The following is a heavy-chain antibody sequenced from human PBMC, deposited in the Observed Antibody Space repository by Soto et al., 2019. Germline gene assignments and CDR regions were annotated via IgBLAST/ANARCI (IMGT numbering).Heavy chain of an antibody. J-gene: IGHJ4*02. CDR1: GFTFSNYA. V-gene: IGHV3-23*01. CDR3: AKKFSYGSGTYLYYFDY. Sequence: EVQLLESGGGLVQPGGSLRLSCAASGFTFSNYAMTWVRQAPGKGLEWVSTINYSGGSTYYADSVKGRFTVSRDNSKNTLYLQMNSLRAEDTAVYYCAKKFSYGSGTYLYYFDYWGQGILVTVSS. D-gene: IGHD3-10*01. CDR2: INYSGGST.